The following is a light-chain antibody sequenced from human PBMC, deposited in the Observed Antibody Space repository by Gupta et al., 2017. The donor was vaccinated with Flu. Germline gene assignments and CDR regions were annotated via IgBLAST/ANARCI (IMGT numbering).Light chain of an antibody. Sequence: GGDNMGSKSWDWNQPRPGQAPLLVVYNDSDRPSGNPERFSGSNSGNTTTLTISGVDAGDEAVYFCQVWDTTGDHPGFGGGTTLTVL. CDR3: QVWDTTGDHPG. CDR2: NDS. CDR1: NMGSKS. V-gene: IGLV3-21*02. J-gene: IGLJ3*02.